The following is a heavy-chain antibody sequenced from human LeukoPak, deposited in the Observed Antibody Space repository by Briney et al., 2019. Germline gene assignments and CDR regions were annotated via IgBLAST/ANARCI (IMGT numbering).Heavy chain of an antibody. D-gene: IGHD5-24*01. CDR2: ISNDGDNR. CDR3: ADSDGYYYDV. CDR1: GFTFSYYA. Sequence: GGSLRLSCVASGFTSGFTFSYYAMHWVRQAPGKGLEWVAFISNDGDNRHFADSVKGRFTISRDNSKNTVYLQMNSLGAEDTAVYYCADSDGYYYDVWGQGTLVTVS. V-gene: IGHV3-30-3*01. J-gene: IGHJ4*02.